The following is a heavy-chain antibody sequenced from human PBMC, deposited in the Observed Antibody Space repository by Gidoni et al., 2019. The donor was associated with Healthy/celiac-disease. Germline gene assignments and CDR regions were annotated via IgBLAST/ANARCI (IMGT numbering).Heavy chain of an antibody. V-gene: IGHV4-31*03. CDR3: ARVTPLTHFDY. CDR1: GCSISSGGYY. CDR2: IYYSGST. J-gene: IGHJ4*02. Sequence: QVQLQESVPGLVQPSQTLSLTCTFSGCSISSGGYYWRWLRQHPGKGLEWIGYIYYSGSTYYNPASKSRVTRSGDTSKNKCPLKRSSVTAADTAVYYCARVTPLTHFDYWGQGTLVTVSS. D-gene: IGHD3-3*02.